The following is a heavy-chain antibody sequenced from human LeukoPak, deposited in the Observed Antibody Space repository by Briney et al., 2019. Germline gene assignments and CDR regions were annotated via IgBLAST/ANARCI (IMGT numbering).Heavy chain of an antibody. Sequence: GGSLRLSCAASGFTFSSYSMDWVRQAPGKGLEWVSSISSSSSYIYYADSVKGRFTISRDNAKNSLYLQMNSLRAEDTAVYYCARERWGLHSSGYHDAFDIWGQGTMVTVSS. J-gene: IGHJ3*02. D-gene: IGHD3-22*01. CDR2: ISSSSSYI. CDR3: ARERWGLHSSGYHDAFDI. V-gene: IGHV3-21*01. CDR1: GFTFSSYS.